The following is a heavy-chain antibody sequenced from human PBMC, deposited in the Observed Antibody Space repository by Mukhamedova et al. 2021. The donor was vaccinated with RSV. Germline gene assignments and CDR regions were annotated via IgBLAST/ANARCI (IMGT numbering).Heavy chain of an antibody. CDR3: ARDPGMVRGVISFDY. D-gene: IGHD3-10*01. CDR2: ISSSSDPI. J-gene: IGHJ4*02. V-gene: IGHV3-48*03. Sequence: QSTWGGLEWVSYISSSSDPILYADSVKGRFTISRDNAKNSLYLQMNSLRADDTAVYYCARDPGMVRGVISFDYWGQGVLVTVSP.